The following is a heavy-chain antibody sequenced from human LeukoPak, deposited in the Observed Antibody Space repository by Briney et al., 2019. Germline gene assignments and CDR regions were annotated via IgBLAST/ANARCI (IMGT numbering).Heavy chain of an antibody. CDR2: INHSGST. V-gene: IGHV4-34*01. J-gene: IGHJ4*02. CDR1: GGSFSGYY. CDR3: ARGGKYCSGGSCYSSHYFDY. Sequence: KPSETLSLTCAVYGGSFSGYYWSWIRQPPGKGLEWIGEINHSGSTNYNPSLKSRVTISVDTSKNQFSLKLSSVTAADTAVYYCARGGKYCSGGSCYSSHYFDYWGQGTLVTVSS. D-gene: IGHD2-15*01.